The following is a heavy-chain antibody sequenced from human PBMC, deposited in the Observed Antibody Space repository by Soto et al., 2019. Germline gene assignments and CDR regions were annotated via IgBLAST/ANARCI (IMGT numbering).Heavy chain of an antibody. CDR3: AKELGPGYERGYYYYGMDV. J-gene: IGHJ6*02. CDR1: GFTFSSYG. CDR2: ISYDGSNK. Sequence: QVQLVESGGGVVQPGRSLRLSCAASGFTFSSYGMHWVRQAPGKGLEWVAVISYDGSNKYYADSVKGRFTISRDNSKNXLXRQMNSLRAEDTAVYYCAKELGPGYERGYYYYGMDVWGQGTTVTVSS. V-gene: IGHV3-30*18. D-gene: IGHD5-12*01.